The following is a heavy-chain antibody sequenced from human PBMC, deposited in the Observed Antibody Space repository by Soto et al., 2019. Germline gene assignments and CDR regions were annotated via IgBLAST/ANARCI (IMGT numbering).Heavy chain of an antibody. Sequence: GGSLRLSCAASGFTFSSNAMSWVRQAPGKGLEWVSVISGSGGSTYYADSVKGRFTISRDNSKNTLYLQMNSLRVEDTAVYYCAKEVAAMVTAYYSGMDVWGQGTTVTVSS. J-gene: IGHJ6*02. CDR3: AKEVAAMVTAYYSGMDV. CDR2: ISGSGGST. D-gene: IGHD5-18*01. CDR1: GFTFSSNA. V-gene: IGHV3-23*01.